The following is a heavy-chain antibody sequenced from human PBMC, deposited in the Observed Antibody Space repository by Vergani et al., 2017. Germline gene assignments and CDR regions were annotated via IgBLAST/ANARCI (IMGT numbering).Heavy chain of an antibody. CDR2: IIPIFGTA. Sequence: QVQLVQSGAEVKKPGSSVKVSCKASGGTFSSYAISWVRQAPGQGLEWMGRIIPIFGTANYAQKFQGRVTITADKSTSTAYMELSSLRSEDTAVYYCAGDRGTVSPHADAFDIWGQGTMVTVSS. CDR1: GGTFSSYA. CDR3: AGDRGTVSPHADAFDI. V-gene: IGHV1-69*14. D-gene: IGHD1-7*01. J-gene: IGHJ3*02.